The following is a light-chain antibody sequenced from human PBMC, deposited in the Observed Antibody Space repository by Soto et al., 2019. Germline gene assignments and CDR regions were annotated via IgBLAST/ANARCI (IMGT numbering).Light chain of an antibody. CDR3: QQYNSWPRGT. V-gene: IGKV3-15*01. Sequence: EIVMTQSPATLSVSPGERATLSCRASQSVSSNFACYQQKPGQAPRLLIYGASTRATGIPARFSGSGSGTEFPLTISSLQSEDFAVYYCQQYNSWPRGTFGQGTKVEI. CDR1: QSVSSN. CDR2: GAS. J-gene: IGKJ1*01.